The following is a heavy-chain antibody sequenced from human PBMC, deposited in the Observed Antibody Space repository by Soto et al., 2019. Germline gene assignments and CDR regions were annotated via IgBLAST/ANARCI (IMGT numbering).Heavy chain of an antibody. CDR3: AKCLGNYYGHFDY. J-gene: IGHJ4*02. CDR1: GFTFSTYA. D-gene: IGHD1-26*01. CDR2: ISGSDGST. V-gene: IGHV3-23*01. Sequence: EVQLLESGGGLVQPGGSLRLSCAGSGFTFSTYAMSWVRQAPGKGLEWVPVISGSDGSTYYADSVKGRFTISRDNSRNTLYPQMNSLRAEDTAIYYGAKCLGNYYGHFDYWCEGTLVTVSS.